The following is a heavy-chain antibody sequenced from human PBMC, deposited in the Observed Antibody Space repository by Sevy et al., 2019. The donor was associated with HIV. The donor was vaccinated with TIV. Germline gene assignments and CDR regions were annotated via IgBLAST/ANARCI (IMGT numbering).Heavy chain of an antibody. Sequence: SETLSLTCTVSGGSISSQYWSWVRQPVGKGLEWIGHFYSSGGTDYNPSLKSRFTMSVDTSENSFFLKMASVTAADTAIYYCALIENNDVWGQGILVTVSS. V-gene: IGHV4-4*07. D-gene: IGHD1-1*01. CDR3: ALIENNDV. CDR2: FYSSGGT. J-gene: IGHJ4*02. CDR1: GGSISSQY.